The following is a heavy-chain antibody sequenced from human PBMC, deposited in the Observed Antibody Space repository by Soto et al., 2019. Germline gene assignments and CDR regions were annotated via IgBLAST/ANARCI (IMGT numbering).Heavy chain of an antibody. CDR3: ARPSYYGSAIGAFDI. CDR1: GGSISSGGYY. D-gene: IGHD3-10*01. CDR2: IYYSGST. J-gene: IGHJ3*02. Sequence: QVQLQESGPGLVKPSQTLSLTCTVSGGSISSGGYYWSWIRQHPGKGLEWIGYIYYSGSTYYNPSLKRRVTISVDTSKNQFSLKLSSVTAADTAVYYCARPSYYGSAIGAFDIWGQGTMVTVSS. V-gene: IGHV4-31*03.